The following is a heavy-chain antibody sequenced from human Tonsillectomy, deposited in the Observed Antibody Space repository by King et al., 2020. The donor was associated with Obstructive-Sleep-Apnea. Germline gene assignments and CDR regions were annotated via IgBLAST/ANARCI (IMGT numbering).Heavy chain of an antibody. V-gene: IGHV4-59*01. CDR3: ARADINSRYPDAFDI. J-gene: IGHJ3*02. Sequence: VQLQESGPGLVKPSETLSLTCSVSGASISGYYWSWIRQPPGKGLEWIGYIYFTGSTTYTNYIPSLKSRVTISLDTYKNHISLKLSSVTAADTAVYYCARADINSRYPDAFDIWGQGTIVTVSS. CDR2: IYFTGSTTYT. CDR1: GASISGYY. D-gene: IGHD6-13*01.